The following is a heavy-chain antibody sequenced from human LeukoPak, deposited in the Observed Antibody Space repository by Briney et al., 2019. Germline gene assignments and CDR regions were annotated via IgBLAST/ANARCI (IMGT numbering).Heavy chain of an antibody. D-gene: IGHD4-11*01. CDR2: IYYSAST. V-gene: IGHV4-39*01. CDR3: AGHLPYSIYCYY. J-gene: IGHJ4*02. CDR1: GGSIGSSSYY. Sequence: SETLSLTCTVSGGSIGSSSYYWGWLRQPPGEGLEWIASIYYSASTYYNPSLKSRVTISVDTSKNQFSLNLSSVTAADTAVYYCAGHLPYSIYCYYWGQGTVATVSS.